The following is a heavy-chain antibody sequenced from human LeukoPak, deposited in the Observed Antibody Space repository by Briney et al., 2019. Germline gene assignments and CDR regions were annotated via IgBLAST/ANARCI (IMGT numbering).Heavy chain of an antibody. CDR3: ANLGRGLLGYCSGGSCYGVFDY. Sequence: GGSLRLPCAVSGFTVSNKYMSWVRQAPGKGLEWVSAISGSGGSTYYADSVKGRFTISRDNSKNTLYLQMNSLRAEDTAVYYCANLGRGLLGYCSGGSCYGVFDYWGQGTLVTVSS. J-gene: IGHJ4*02. D-gene: IGHD2-15*01. CDR1: GFTVSNKY. V-gene: IGHV3-23*01. CDR2: ISGSGGST.